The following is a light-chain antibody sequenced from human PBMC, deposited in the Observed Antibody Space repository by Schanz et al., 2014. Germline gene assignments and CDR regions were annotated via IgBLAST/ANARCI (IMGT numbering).Light chain of an antibody. V-gene: IGLV2-14*01. Sequence: QSALTQPASVSGSPGQSITISCTGTSSDVGGYNYVSWYQQHPGKAPKLMIYDVSNRPSGVSNRFSGSKSGNTASLTISGLQAEDEADYYCSSYTSNSTWVFGGGTKLTV. CDR1: SSDVGGYNY. J-gene: IGLJ3*02. CDR3: SSYTSNSTWV. CDR2: DVS.